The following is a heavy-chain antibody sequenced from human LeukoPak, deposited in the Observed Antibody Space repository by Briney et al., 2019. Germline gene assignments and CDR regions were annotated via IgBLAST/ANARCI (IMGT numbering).Heavy chain of an antibody. CDR2: IDNNGRDT. CDR3: ARGGGDHAFDI. D-gene: IGHD2-21*02. V-gene: IGHV3-74*01. Sequence: GGSLRLSCAASGFTFSSYWMHWVRHSPEKGLVWVSRIDNNGRDTIYADSVKGRFTISRDNTRNTLHLQLGSLRAEDTAIYYCARGGGDHAFDIWGQGTMVTVSS. CDR1: GFTFSSYW. J-gene: IGHJ3*02.